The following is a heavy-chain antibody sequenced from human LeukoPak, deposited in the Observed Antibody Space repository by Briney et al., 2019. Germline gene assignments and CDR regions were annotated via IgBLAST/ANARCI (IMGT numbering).Heavy chain of an antibody. CDR2: ISSSSSYI. CDR3: ARDRVEMATTLFSY. Sequence: KAGGSLRLSCAASGFTFSSYSMNWVRQAPGKGLEWVSSISSSSSYIYYADSVKGRFTISRDNAKNSLYLQMNSLRAEDTAVYYCARDRVEMATTLFSYWDQGTLVTVSS. CDR1: GFTFSSYS. V-gene: IGHV3-21*01. J-gene: IGHJ4*02. D-gene: IGHD5-24*01.